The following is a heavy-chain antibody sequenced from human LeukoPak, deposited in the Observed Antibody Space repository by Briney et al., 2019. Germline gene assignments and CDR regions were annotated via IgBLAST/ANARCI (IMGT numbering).Heavy chain of an antibody. J-gene: IGHJ6*02. CDR2: VYYSGST. D-gene: IGHD3-10*01. Sequence: PSEALSHTRVDPRGSISSAGYSWSWIRQPPGKGRECLGYVYYSGSTNYSPSLKGPVTLHVMPCKHQFSLKIDSVTTADPAVYYSGSTNYCPSLTSRVTITVDTPKHQFSLNLSSVTAADAAVYYCARHQPWDTAMAPAMDVWGQGTTVTVSS. CDR1: RGSISSAGYS. V-gene: IGHV4-61*08. CDR3: GSTNYCPSLTSRVTITVDTPKHQFSLNLSSVTAADAAVYYCARHQPWDTAMAPAMDV.